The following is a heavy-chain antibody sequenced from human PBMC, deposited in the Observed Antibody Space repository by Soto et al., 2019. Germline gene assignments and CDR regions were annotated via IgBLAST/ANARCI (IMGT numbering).Heavy chain of an antibody. Sequence: QVQLQQWGAGLLKPSETLSLTCAVYGGSFSGYYWTWIRQPPGTGLEWIGEINHSGSTNYNPSLKSRVTIPVETSSNQFSLKLTSIIAAKTAVYYYARDKINVVFEYRGQGTLITVSS. CDR1: GGSFSGYY. J-gene: IGHJ4*02. CDR2: INHSGST. CDR3: ARDKINVVFEY. V-gene: IGHV4-34*01. D-gene: IGHD2-8*01.